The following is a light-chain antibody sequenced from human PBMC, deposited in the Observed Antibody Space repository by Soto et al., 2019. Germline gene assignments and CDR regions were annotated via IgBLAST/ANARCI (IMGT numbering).Light chain of an antibody. V-gene: IGKV2-28*01. CDR2: LGS. CDR1: QSLLYSNGFNY. Sequence: DIVMTQSPLSLPVTPGEPASISCRSSQSLLYSNGFNYLDWYLQKPGQSPQLLIYLGSNRASGVPDRFSGSGSGTVFTLKISRVEAEDVGIYYCMQALQAPLTFGGGTKVEI. CDR3: MQALQAPLT. J-gene: IGKJ4*01.